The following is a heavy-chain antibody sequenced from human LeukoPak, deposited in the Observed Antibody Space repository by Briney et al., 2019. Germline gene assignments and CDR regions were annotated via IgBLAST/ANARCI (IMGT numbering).Heavy chain of an antibody. D-gene: IGHD1-1*01. CDR3: ARGSSGNSRLFDY. J-gene: IGHJ4*02. CDR1: GYTFTDYY. Sequence: ASVKVSCMASGYTFTDYYIHWVRQAPGQGLEWMGWINPNSAGTDYTQKFQGRVTMTRDTSISTAYMELSRLRSDDTAVYYCARGSSGNSRLFDYWGQGTLVTVSS. V-gene: IGHV1-2*02. CDR2: INPNSAGT.